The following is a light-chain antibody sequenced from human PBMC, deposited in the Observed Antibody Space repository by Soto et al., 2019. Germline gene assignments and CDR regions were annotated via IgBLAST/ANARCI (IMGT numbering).Light chain of an antibody. CDR2: DAS. CDR3: QQYNNWPPWT. J-gene: IGKJ1*01. CDR1: ESVRDE. Sequence: VLTQSPATLSLSPGERATLSCRASESVRDELGWYQQKPGQAPRLLIYDASSRATGVPDRFSGSGSGKEFTLTISSLQSEDFAVYYCQQYNNWPPWTFGQGTKVDIK. V-gene: IGKV3D-15*01.